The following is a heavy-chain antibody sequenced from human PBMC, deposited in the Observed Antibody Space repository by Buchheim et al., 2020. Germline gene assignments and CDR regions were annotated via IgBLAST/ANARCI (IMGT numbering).Heavy chain of an antibody. J-gene: IGHJ6*02. CDR2: IKQDGSET. CDR1: GFMFSTYW. D-gene: IGHD4-11*01. CDR3: VRASSTVRAYYYGMDV. V-gene: IGHV3-7*04. Sequence: EVQLVESGGVLVQPGGSLRLSCAASGFMFSTYWMSWVRQAPGKGLEWVANIKQDGSETNSVDSVEGRFTISRDNAKNSLDLQMNSLRVEDTGVYFCVRASSTVRAYYYGMDVWGQGTT.